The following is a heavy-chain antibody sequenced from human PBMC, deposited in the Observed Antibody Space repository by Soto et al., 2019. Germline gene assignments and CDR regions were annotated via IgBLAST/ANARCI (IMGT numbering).Heavy chain of an antibody. CDR2: ISWNSNII. CDR1: GFTFDDYA. J-gene: IGHJ4*02. V-gene: IGHV3-9*01. D-gene: IGHD3-3*01. Sequence: EVQLVESGGGLVQPGRSLRLSCAASGFTFDDYAMHWVRRVPGKGLEWVSSISWNSNIIGYADSVKGRFTISRDNAKNSLYLQMNSLLPEDTALYYCAKGGPDGVWSGSRCYFDYWGQGTLVTVSS. CDR3: AKGGPDGVWSGSRCYFDY.